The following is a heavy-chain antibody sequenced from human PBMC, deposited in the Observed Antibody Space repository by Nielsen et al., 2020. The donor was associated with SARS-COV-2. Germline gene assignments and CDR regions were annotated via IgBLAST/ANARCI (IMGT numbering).Heavy chain of an antibody. CDR3: ARDRQLGFARYYYYMDV. D-gene: IGHD6-13*01. J-gene: IGHJ6*03. Sequence: GESLKISCAASGFTFSDYYMSWIRQAPGKGLEWVSYISSSSSYTNYADSVKGRFTISRDNAKNSLYLQMNSLRAEDTAVYYCARDRQLGFARYYYYMDVWGKGTTVTVSS. CDR1: GFTFSDYY. V-gene: IGHV3-11*06. CDR2: ISSSSSYT.